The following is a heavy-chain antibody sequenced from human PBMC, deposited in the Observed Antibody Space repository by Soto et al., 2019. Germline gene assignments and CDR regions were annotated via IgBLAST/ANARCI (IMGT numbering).Heavy chain of an antibody. Sequence: PGGSLRLSCAPSGFIFSNYAMSWVRQARGKGLEWVSAISGSGADTYYTESVKDRFTISRDNFKNTLYLQINNLRAEDTAVYYCAKDTGRGGGSVFDYWGQGTLVTVSS. V-gene: IGHV3-23*01. J-gene: IGHJ4*02. CDR1: GFIFSNYA. CDR2: ISGSGADT. CDR3: AKDTGRGGGSVFDY. D-gene: IGHD2-15*01.